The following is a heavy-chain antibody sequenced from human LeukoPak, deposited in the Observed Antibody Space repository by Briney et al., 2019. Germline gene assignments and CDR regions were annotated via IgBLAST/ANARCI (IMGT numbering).Heavy chain of an antibody. CDR1: GFTFSSYA. CDR3: ARSGSFSLTYYFDY. V-gene: IGHV3-23*01. J-gene: IGHJ4*02. D-gene: IGHD1-26*01. CDR2: ISGSGGST. Sequence: PGGSLRLSCAASGFTFSSYAMSWVRQAPGKGLEWVSGISGSGGSTYYADSVEGRFTISRDNSKSTLYLQMNSLRAEDTAVYYCARSGSFSLTYYFDYWGQGTLVTVSS.